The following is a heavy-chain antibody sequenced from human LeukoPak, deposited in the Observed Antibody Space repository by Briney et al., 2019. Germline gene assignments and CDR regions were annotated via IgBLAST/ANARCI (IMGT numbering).Heavy chain of an antibody. CDR2: IYYSGST. V-gene: IGHV4-59*01. D-gene: IGHD4-17*01. CDR3: ARERYGDYDFDY. CDR1: GGSISSYY. J-gene: IGHJ4*02. Sequence: SETLSLTCSVSGGSISSYYWSWIRQPPGKGLEWIGYIYYSGSTNYNPSLKSRVTISVDTSKNQFSLKLSSVTAADTAVYYCARERYGDYDFDYWGQGTLVTVSS.